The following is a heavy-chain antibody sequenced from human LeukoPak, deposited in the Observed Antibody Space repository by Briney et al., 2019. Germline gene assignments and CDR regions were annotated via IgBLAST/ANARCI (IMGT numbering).Heavy chain of an antibody. CDR1: GYTFTGYY. V-gene: IGHV1-2*02. CDR3: ASLVGTAMVTWHYFDY. CDR2: INPNSGGT. Sequence: ASVKVSCKASGYTFTGYYMHWVRQAPGQGLEWMGWINPNSGGTNYAQKFQGRVTMTRDTSISTAYMELSRLRSDDTAVYYCASLVGTAMVTWHYFDYWGQGTLVTVSS. D-gene: IGHD5-18*01. J-gene: IGHJ4*02.